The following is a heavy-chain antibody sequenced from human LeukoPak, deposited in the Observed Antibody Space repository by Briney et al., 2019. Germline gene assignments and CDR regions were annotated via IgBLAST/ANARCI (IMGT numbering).Heavy chain of an antibody. D-gene: IGHD3-10*01. Sequence: GMSLRLSCAASGVTLSPYGMHWIRQAPGKGLEWVAVISYEGGTQHYADSVKGRFIISRDNPRNTLYLQMNILRTEDTAVYYCAKEGTPQVSTWYDLWGQGTQVIVSS. V-gene: IGHV3-30*18. J-gene: IGHJ5*02. CDR3: AKEGTPQVSTWYDL. CDR2: ISYEGGTQ. CDR1: GVTLSPYG.